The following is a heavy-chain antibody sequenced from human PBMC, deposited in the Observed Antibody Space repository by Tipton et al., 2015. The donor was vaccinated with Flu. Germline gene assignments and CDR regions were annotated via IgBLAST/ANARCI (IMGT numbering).Heavy chain of an antibody. CDR2: IYYSGST. CDR3: ARDYDILTGPGALDI. V-gene: IGHV4-39*07. CDR1: GGSISSSSYY. Sequence: TLSLTCTVSGGSISSSSYYWGWIRQPPGKGLEWIGSIYYSGSTYYNPSLKSRVTISVDTSKNQFSLKLSSVTAADTAVYYCARDYDILTGPGALDIWGQGTMVTVSS. J-gene: IGHJ3*02. D-gene: IGHD3-9*01.